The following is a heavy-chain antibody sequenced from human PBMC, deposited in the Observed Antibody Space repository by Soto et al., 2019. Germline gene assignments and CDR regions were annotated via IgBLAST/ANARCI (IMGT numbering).Heavy chain of an antibody. CDR2: LNSDGTST. CDR1: GFSFTHYW. Sequence: EVQLVESGGGLVQPGGSLRLSCAASGFSFTHYWMHWVRQGPGKGLEWLSRLNSDGTSTYYADSVTGRFTISRDNAKNTLYLQMNSLRDEDTAVYYCARVATYCYESSGYDYWGQGALVTVSS. D-gene: IGHD3-22*01. V-gene: IGHV3-74*01. CDR3: ARVATYCYESSGYDY. J-gene: IGHJ4*02.